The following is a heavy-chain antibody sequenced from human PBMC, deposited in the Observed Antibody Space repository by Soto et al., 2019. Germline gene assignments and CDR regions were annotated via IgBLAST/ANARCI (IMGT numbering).Heavy chain of an antibody. V-gene: IGHV3-9*01. Sequence: EVQLVESGGGLVQPGRSLRLSCAASGFTFDDYAMHWVRQAPGKGLEWVSGISWNSGSIGYADSVKGRFTISRDNAKNSLYLQMNSLRAEDTALYYCAKAWSYYRALDAFDIWGQGTMVTVSS. CDR2: ISWNSGSI. D-gene: IGHD1-26*01. CDR1: GFTFDDYA. CDR3: AKAWSYYRALDAFDI. J-gene: IGHJ3*02.